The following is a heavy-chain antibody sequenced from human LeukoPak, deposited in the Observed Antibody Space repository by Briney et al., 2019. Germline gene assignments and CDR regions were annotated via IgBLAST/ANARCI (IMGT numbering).Heavy chain of an antibody. CDR3: ARDLGGSYRYFDY. J-gene: IGHJ4*02. V-gene: IGHV1-69*13. Sequence: SVKVSCKASGGTFSIYAISWVRQAPGQGLEWMGGIIPIFGTANYAQKFQGRVTITADESTSTAYMELSSLRSEDTAVYYCARDLGGSYRYFDYWGQGTLVTVSS. CDR1: GGTFSIYA. D-gene: IGHD1-26*01. CDR2: IIPIFGTA.